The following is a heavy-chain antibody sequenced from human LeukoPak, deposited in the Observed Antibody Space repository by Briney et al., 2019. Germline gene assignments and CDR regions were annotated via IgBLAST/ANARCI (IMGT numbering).Heavy chain of an antibody. CDR1: GYTFTDYY. Sequence: GPSVQVSFQASGYTFTDYYMHGVRQARAQGREWMGRRNPNNGGANHAQKFQSTVTMTRDTSISTAYMELSRLRSDDTAVYYCARGHRCTGGSGYSNSFDPWGQGTLVTVSS. CDR2: RNPNNGGA. CDR3: ARGHRCTGGSGYSNSFDP. J-gene: IGHJ5*02. D-gene: IGHD2-15*01. V-gene: IGHV1-2*06.